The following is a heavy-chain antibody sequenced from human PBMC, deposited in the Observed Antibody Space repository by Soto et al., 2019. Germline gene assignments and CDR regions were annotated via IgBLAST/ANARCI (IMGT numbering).Heavy chain of an antibody. CDR2: LSPGGGST. CDR3: VRDDCTDGVCYNHY. CDR1: GFSFTNFA. D-gene: IGHD2-8*01. J-gene: IGHJ4*02. V-gene: IGHV3-23*01. Sequence: VQLLESGGGLVQPGGSLRLSFAASGFSFTNFAMSWFRQAPGKGLWWVSSLSPGGGSTYYADSVKGRFTISRDNSKRSVFLQMDGLRAEDTATYYCVRDDCTDGVCYNHYWGQGSLLTVSS.